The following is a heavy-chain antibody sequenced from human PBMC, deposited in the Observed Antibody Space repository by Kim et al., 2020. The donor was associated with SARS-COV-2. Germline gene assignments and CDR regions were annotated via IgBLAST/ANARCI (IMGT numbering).Heavy chain of an antibody. V-gene: IGHV3-30-3*01. Sequence: GSLRLSCAASGFTFSSYAMHWVRQAPGKGLEWVAVISYDGSNKYYADSVKGRFTISRDNSKNTLYLQMNSLRAEDTAVYYCARDDHSGSYFLEFNLDYW. CDR2: ISYDGSNK. CDR3: ARDDHSGSYFLEFNLDY. CDR1: GFTFSSYA. D-gene: IGHD1-26*01. J-gene: IGHJ4*01.